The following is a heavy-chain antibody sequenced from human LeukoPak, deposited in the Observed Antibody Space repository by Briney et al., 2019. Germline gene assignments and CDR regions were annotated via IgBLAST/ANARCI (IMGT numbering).Heavy chain of an antibody. CDR1: GGSISSYY. Sequence: PSETLSLTCTVSGGSISSYYWSWIRQPPGKGLEWIGYIYYSGSTNYNPSLKSRVTISVDTSKNQFSLKLSSVTAADTAVYYCARGVLRYFDWLPYFDYWGQGTLVTVSS. V-gene: IGHV4-59*01. CDR3: ARGVLRYFDWLPYFDY. J-gene: IGHJ4*02. CDR2: IYYSGST. D-gene: IGHD3-9*01.